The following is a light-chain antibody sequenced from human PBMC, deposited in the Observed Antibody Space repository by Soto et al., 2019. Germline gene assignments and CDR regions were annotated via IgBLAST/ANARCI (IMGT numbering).Light chain of an antibody. CDR3: QQYNNWPPYT. V-gene: IGKV3-15*01. CDR2: GAS. J-gene: IGKJ2*01. Sequence: VMTQSPATLSVSPGEGATLSCRARQSVGRKLAWYQQTPGQAPRHHIFGASTTAPGIPARFSGSESGTEFTLTISSLQSEDFGVYHCQQYNNWPPYTFGQGTKVDIK. CDR1: QSVGRK.